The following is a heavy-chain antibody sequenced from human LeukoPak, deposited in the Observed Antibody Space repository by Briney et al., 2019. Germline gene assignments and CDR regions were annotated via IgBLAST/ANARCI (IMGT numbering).Heavy chain of an antibody. V-gene: IGHV3-48*03. CDR1: GFTLSSYE. CDR3: ARGGHVDTAMDGAFDI. Sequence: GGSLRLSCAASGFTLSSYEVNWVRQAPGKGLEWVSYISSSGSTIYYADSVKGRFTISRDNAKNSLYLQMNSLRAADTAVYYCARGGHVDTAMDGAFDIWGQGTMVTVSS. CDR2: ISSSGSTI. J-gene: IGHJ3*02. D-gene: IGHD5-18*01.